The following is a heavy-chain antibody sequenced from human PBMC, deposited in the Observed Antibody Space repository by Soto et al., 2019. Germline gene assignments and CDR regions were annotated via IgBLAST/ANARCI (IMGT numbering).Heavy chain of an antibody. Sequence: SETLSLTCTVSGDSMSISNWWNWVRQPPGKGLEWIGEAHHSGRTNYNPSLKSRVTISVDRSKNQFSLKLNSVTAADTAVYYCARHTPAISISDHWGQGTLVTASS. CDR1: GDSMSISNW. V-gene: IGHV4-4*02. J-gene: IGHJ4*02. CDR2: AHHSGRT. CDR3: ARHTPAISISDH. D-gene: IGHD2-15*01.